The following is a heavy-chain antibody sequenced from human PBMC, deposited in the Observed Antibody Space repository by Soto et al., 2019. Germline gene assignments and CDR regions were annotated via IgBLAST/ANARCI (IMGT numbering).Heavy chain of an antibody. Sequence: ESGGGVVRPGESLRLTCEASGFIFEDYSMHWVRQGPGQRLEWLSFIRWDSSDTYYSESVKGRFTISRDNNRGTLYLQMSGLRPEDSALYFCAKEFTGTFDYWGQGALVTVSS. V-gene: IGHV3-43*01. D-gene: IGHD1-1*01. CDR3: AKEFTGTFDY. CDR2: IRWDSSDT. CDR1: GFIFEDYS. J-gene: IGHJ4*02.